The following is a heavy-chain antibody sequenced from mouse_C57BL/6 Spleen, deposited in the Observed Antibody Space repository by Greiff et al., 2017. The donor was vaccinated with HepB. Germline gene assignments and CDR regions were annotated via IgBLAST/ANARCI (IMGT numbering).Heavy chain of an antibody. CDR1: GYTFTSYW. J-gene: IGHJ4*01. CDR3: ARRSQKTPEDYAMDY. CDR2: IHPNSGST. V-gene: IGHV1-64*01. Sequence: QVQLKQPGAELVKPGASVKLSCKASGYTFTSYWMHWVKQRPGQGLEWIGMIHPNSGSTNYNEKFKSKATLTVDKSSSTAYMQLSSLTSEDSAVYYCARRSQKTPEDYAMDYWGQGTSVTVSS.